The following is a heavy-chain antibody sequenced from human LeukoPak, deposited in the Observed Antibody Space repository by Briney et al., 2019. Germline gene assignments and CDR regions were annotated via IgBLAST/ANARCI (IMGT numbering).Heavy chain of an antibody. J-gene: IGHJ4*02. V-gene: IGHV3-49*04. D-gene: IGHD4-11*01. Sequence: GGSLRLSCTASGFTFGDYAMSWVRQAPGKGLEWVGFIRSKTYGGTTEYAASVKGRFTISRDDSKSIAYLQMNSLKTEDTAVYYCTGRLFGNYAGYWGQGTLVTVSS. CDR3: TGRLFGNYAGY. CDR2: IRSKTYGGTT. CDR1: GFTFGDYA.